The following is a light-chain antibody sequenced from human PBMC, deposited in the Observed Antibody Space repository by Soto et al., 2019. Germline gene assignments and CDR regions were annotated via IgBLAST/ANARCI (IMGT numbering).Light chain of an antibody. CDR3: QQYGSSPWP. J-gene: IGKJ1*01. CDR2: GTS. CDR1: QSVTNS. V-gene: IGKV3-20*01. Sequence: EIVLTQSPATLSLSPGERATLSCRASQSVTNSLAWYQQKPGQAPRLLIYGTSTRATGIPDRFSGSGSGTDFTLTISRLEPEDFAVYYCQQYGSSPWPFGQGTKVDIK.